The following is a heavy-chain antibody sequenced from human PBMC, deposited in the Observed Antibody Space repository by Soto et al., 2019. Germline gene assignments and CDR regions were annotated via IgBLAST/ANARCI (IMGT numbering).Heavy chain of an antibody. V-gene: IGHV3-30-3*01. D-gene: IGHD6-13*01. J-gene: IGHJ4*02. CDR2: ISYDGSNK. CDR1: VFTFSSYA. Sequence: GSLRLSCAASVFTFSSYAMHWVREGPGKGLEWVAVISYDGSNKYYADSVKGRFTISRDNSKNTLYLQMNSLRAEDTAVYYCARSRIAAAGLGNDYWGQGTLVTVSS. CDR3: ARSRIAAAGLGNDY.